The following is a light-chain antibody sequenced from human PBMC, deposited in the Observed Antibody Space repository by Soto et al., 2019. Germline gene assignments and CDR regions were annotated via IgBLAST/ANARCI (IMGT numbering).Light chain of an antibody. V-gene: IGLV2-8*01. Sequence: QSVLTQPPSASGSPGQSVTISCTGTSSDVGGYNYVSSYQQHPGKAPKLMIYEVSKRPSGVPDRFSGSKSGNTASLTVSGLQAEDEADYYCSSYAGSNNVVFGGGTQLTVL. CDR1: SSDVGGYNY. J-gene: IGLJ2*01. CDR2: EVS. CDR3: SSYAGSNNVV.